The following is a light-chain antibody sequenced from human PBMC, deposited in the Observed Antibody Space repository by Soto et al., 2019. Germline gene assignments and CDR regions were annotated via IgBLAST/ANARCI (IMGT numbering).Light chain of an antibody. CDR3: QQYGSTPLT. Sequence: EIVLTQSPGTLSLSPGERATLSCRASQSVGNNYLAGYQQKPGQAPRFLIYDASSRATGIPDRFSGSGSGTDFTLTISRLEPEDFAVYYCQQYGSTPLTFGGGTKVEIK. CDR2: DAS. CDR1: QSVGNNY. V-gene: IGKV3-20*01. J-gene: IGKJ4*01.